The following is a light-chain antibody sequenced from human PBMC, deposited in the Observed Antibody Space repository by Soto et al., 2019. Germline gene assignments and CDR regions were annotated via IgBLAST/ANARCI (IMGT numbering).Light chain of an antibody. V-gene: IGKV3-15*01. CDR2: GAW. Sequence: ESVFTQSPSTPSLSPGERATLSCRASQSGSSYLAWYQQNPGQPPRLLVYGAWPRATGLPARCCGIGSGTEFTLTISSLHPEDAAAYYCQQYNSWLRTFGQRTKLEIK. CDR1: QSGSSY. CDR3: QQYNSWLRT. J-gene: IGKJ1*01.